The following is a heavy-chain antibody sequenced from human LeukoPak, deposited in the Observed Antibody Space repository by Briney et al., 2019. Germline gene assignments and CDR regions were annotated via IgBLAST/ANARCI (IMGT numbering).Heavy chain of an antibody. CDR1: GDSINIYY. J-gene: IGHJ3*02. V-gene: IGHV4-59*08. Sequence: SETLSLTCTVSGDSINIYYWSWIRQPPGKGLEWVGYIYYRGITNYNPSLKSRVTISVDTSKNQFSLKLTSVTAADTAVYYCARGTAMVTRATFDIWGQGTMVTVSS. CDR2: IYYRGIT. D-gene: IGHD5-18*01. CDR3: ARGTAMVTRATFDI.